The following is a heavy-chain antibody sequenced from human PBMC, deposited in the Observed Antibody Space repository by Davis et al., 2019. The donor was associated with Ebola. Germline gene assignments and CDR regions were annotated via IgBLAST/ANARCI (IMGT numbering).Heavy chain of an antibody. Sequence: PGGSLRLSCAASGFTFSNFAMSWVRQAPGKGLEWVSGISGTGADTHYADSVKGRFTIFRDNSRNTLFLVMNNLRAEDRALYYCAKECGAGSCYSDYWGQGTLVTVSS. V-gene: IGHV3-23*01. CDR3: AKECGAGSCYSDY. CDR1: GFTFSNFA. CDR2: ISGTGADT. D-gene: IGHD2-15*01. J-gene: IGHJ4*02.